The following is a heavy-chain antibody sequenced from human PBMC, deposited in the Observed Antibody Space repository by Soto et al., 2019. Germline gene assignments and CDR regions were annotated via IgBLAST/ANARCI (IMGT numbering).Heavy chain of an antibody. J-gene: IGHJ6*02. V-gene: IGHV3-11*01. D-gene: IGHD6-6*01. CDR3: AGKSSSGLFYYYGMDV. CDR2: ISSSGSTI. CDR1: GFTFSDYY. Sequence: QVQLVESGGGLVKPGGSLRLSCAASGFTFSDYYMSWIRQAPGKGLEWVSYISSSGSTIYYADSVKGRFTISRDNAKNSLYLQMISLRAEDTAVYYCAGKSSSGLFYYYGMDVWGQGTTVTVSS.